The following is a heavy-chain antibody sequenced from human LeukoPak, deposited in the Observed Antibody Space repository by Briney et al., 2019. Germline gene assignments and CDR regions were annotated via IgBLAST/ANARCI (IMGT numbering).Heavy chain of an antibody. J-gene: IGHJ4*02. D-gene: IGHD5-24*01. Sequence: GESLKISCKGSGYSFTSYWIGWVRQMPGKGLEWMGIIYPGDSDTRYSPSFQAQVTISADKSISTAYLQWSSLKASDTAMYYCASLSGRDGYTPVGYFDDWGQGTLVTVSS. CDR2: IYPGDSDT. CDR1: GYSFTSYW. CDR3: ASLSGRDGYTPVGYFDD. V-gene: IGHV5-51*01.